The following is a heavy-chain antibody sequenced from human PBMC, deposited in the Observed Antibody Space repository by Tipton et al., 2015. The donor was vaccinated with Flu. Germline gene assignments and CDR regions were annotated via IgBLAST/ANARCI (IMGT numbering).Heavy chain of an antibody. Sequence: QMQLVQSGAEVKKPGASVKVSCKASGYTFTSYGISWVRQAPGQGLEWMGWISAYNGNTNYAQKLQGRVTMTTDTSTSTAYMELRSLRSDATAVYYCARSLVVVITHDAFDIWGQGTMVPVSS. CDR1: GYTFTSYG. J-gene: IGHJ3*02. D-gene: IGHD3-22*01. CDR2: ISAYNGNT. V-gene: IGHV1-18*01. CDR3: ARSLVVVITHDAFDI.